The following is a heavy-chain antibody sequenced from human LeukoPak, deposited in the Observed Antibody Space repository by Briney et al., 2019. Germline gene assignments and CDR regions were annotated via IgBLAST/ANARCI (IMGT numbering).Heavy chain of an antibody. CDR2: INTNTGNP. CDR1: GYTFSTYA. D-gene: IGHD1-26*01. V-gene: IGHV7-4-1*02. Sequence: RASVKVSCKASGYTFSTYAINWVRQAPGQGLEWMGWINTNTGNPTYAQGFTGRFVFSLDTSVSTADLQISSLKAEDTAVYYCARDRSGGGATGPFDYWGQGTLVTVSS. J-gene: IGHJ4*02. CDR3: ARDRSGGGATGPFDY.